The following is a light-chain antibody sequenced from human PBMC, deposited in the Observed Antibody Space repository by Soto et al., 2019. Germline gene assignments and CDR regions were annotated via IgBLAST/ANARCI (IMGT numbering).Light chain of an antibody. CDR2: GAY. CDR1: QSLDRNS. J-gene: IGKJ1*01. V-gene: IGKV3-20*01. Sequence: EIVLTQSPGTMYLSPGGRGTLSCSASQSLDRNSLAWYQQKPGQPPRLLIHGAYRRAAGITDRFSGSGSGTDFALTITRLEAADFAVYYCQQCDRTPWTFGQGTKVDIK. CDR3: QQCDRTPWT.